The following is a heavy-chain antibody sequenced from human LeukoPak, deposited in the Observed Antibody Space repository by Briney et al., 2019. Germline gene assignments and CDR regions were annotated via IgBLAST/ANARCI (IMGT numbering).Heavy chain of an antibody. V-gene: IGHV3-30*02. D-gene: IGHD2-21*02. J-gene: IGHJ6*03. CDR2: IRYDGSNK. CDR1: GFTFSSYG. CDR3: AKHIVVVTADYYYYMDV. Sequence: PGGSLRLSCAASGFTFSSYGMHWVRQAPGKGLEWVAFIRYDGSNKYYADSVKGRFTISRDNSKNTLYLQMNSLRAEDTAVYYCAKHIVVVTADYYYYMDVWGKGTTVTVSS.